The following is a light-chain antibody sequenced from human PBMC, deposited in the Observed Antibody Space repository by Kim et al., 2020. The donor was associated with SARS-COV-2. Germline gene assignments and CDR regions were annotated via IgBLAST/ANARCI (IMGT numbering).Light chain of an antibody. J-gene: IGLJ3*02. V-gene: IGLV2-8*01. Sequence: GQSVTISCSGTSNDDGGYNYVAWYQQHPGKAPKLLIYEVSERPSGLPDRFSGSKSGNTASLTVSGLQAQDEADYYCSSYAGSSKWVFGGGTQLTVL. CDR3: SSYAGSSKWV. CDR1: SNDDGGYNY. CDR2: EVS.